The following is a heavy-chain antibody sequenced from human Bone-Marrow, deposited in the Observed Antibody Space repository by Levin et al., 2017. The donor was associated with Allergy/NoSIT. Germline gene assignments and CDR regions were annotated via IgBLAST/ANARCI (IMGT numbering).Heavy chain of an antibody. J-gene: IGHJ6*02. CDR2: IYPGNSDT. CDR3: ARNSPPLLYDISGPNYYYGMDV. Sequence: KVSCQGFGYSFNTYWIAWVRQMPGKGLEWMGIIYPGNSDTRYNPSFQGQVTISADKSISAAYLQWSGLRASATAMYYCARNSPPLLYDISGPNYYYGMDVWGQGTTVTVSS. V-gene: IGHV5-51*01. CDR1: GYSFNTYW. D-gene: IGHD3-22*01.